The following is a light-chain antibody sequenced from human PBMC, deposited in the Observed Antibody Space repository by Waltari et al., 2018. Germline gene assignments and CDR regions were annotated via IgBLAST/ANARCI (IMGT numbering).Light chain of an antibody. J-gene: IGLJ3*02. CDR2: SNN. CDR3: VAWDDSLIGWV. Sequence: QSVLTQPPSASGTPGQRVTVSCSGSSSNIGRNTVNWYQQVPGTAPKLLIYSNNQRPSGVPDRFSGSKSGTSASLAISGLQSEDEADYYCVAWDDSLIGWVFGGGTKLTVL. CDR1: SSNIGRNT. V-gene: IGLV1-44*01.